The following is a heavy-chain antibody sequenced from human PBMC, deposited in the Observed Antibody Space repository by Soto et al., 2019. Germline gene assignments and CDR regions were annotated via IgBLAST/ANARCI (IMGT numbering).Heavy chain of an antibody. CDR1: GGTFSSYT. J-gene: IGHJ4*02. CDR2: IIPILGIA. CDR3: ARGLRDYHGIVATIIRFDY. Sequence: ASVTVSCKASGGTFSSYTSSWVRQAPGQGLEWMGRIIPILGIANYAQKFQGRVTITADKSTSTAYMELSSLRSEDTAVYYCARGLRDYHGIVATIIRFDYWGQGTLVTVSS. V-gene: IGHV1-69*02. D-gene: IGHD5-12*01.